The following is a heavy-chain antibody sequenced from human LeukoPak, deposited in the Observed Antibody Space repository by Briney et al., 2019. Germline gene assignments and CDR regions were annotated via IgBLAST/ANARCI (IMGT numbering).Heavy chain of an antibody. Sequence: GASVKDSCKASGYTFTGYYMHWVRQDPGQGLEWMGQINPNSGGTNYAQKFQGRVTMTRDTSISTAYMELSRLRSDDTAVYYCARVSVSIFGVVISIDYWGQGTLVTVSS. CDR2: INPNSGGT. D-gene: IGHD3-3*01. V-gene: IGHV1-2*06. CDR1: GYTFTGYY. CDR3: ARVSVSIFGVVISIDY. J-gene: IGHJ4*02.